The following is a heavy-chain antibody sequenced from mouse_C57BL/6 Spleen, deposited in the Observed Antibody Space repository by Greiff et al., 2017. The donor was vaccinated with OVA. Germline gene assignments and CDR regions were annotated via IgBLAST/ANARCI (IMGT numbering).Heavy chain of an antibody. CDR1: GYTFTSYW. V-gene: IGHV1-74*01. CDR3: AVFTAVVELDY. CDR2: IHPSDSDT. Sequence: VQLQQPGAELVKPGASVKVSCKASGYTFTSYWMHWVKQRPGQGLEWFGRIHPSDSDTNYNQKFKGKATLTVDKSSSTAYMQLSSLTSEDAAVNYCAVFTAVVELDYWGQGTTLTVSS. J-gene: IGHJ2*01. D-gene: IGHD1-1*01.